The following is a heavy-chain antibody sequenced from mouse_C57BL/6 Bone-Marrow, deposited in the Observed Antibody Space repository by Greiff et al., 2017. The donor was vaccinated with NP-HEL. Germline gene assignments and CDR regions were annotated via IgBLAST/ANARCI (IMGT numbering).Heavy chain of an antibody. D-gene: IGHD2-4*01. CDR1: GYTFTSYW. J-gene: IGHJ3*01. CDR2: INPSSGYT. Sequence: VQLQQSGAELAKPGASVKLSCKASGYTFTSYWMHWVKQRPGQGLEWIGYINPSSGYTKYNQKFKDKATLTADKSSSTAYMQLSSLSYEDSAVYYCARLLYYDYDEAWFAYWGQGTLVTVSA. CDR3: ARLLYYDYDEAWFAY. V-gene: IGHV1-7*01.